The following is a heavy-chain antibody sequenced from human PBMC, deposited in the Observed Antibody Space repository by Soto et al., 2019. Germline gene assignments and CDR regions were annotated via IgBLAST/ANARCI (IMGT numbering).Heavy chain of an antibody. J-gene: IGHJ6*02. V-gene: IGHV1-46*01. CDR3: ARDHNFGFILYAMDV. CDR1: GYTFTSYY. CDR2: INPSGGST. D-gene: IGHD2-15*01. Sequence: ASVKVSCKASGYTFTSYYMHWVRQAPGQGLEWMGIINPSGGSTSYAQKFQGRVTMTRDTSTSIVYMEMSSLKSEDTAVYYCARDHNFGFILYAMDVWGQGTTVTVSS.